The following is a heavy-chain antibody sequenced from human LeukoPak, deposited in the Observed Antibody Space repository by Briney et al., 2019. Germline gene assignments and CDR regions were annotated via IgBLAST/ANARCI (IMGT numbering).Heavy chain of an antibody. J-gene: IGHJ6*03. CDR2: INPNSGGT. Sequence: ASVKVSCKASGYTFTSYDINWVRQATGQGLEWMGWINPNSGGTNYAQKFQGRVTMTRDTSISTAYMELSRLRSDDTAVYYCARGGYCSSTSCLGYYYYYMDVWGKGTTVTVSS. D-gene: IGHD2-2*01. CDR3: ARGGYCSSTSCLGYYYYYMDV. V-gene: IGHV1-2*02. CDR1: GYTFTSYD.